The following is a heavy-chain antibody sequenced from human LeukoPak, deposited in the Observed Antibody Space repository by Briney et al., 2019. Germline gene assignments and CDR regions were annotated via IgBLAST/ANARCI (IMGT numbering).Heavy chain of an antibody. CDR3: AKFGGSWYARGIVY. J-gene: IGHJ4*02. CDR2: ISGSGGST. CDR1: GFTFSSYA. D-gene: IGHD6-13*01. Sequence: PGGSLRLSCAASGFTFSSYAMSWVRQAPGKGLEWVSAISGSGGSTYYADSVKGRFTISRDNSKNTLYLQMNSLRAEDTAVYYCAKFGGSWYARGIVYWGQGTLVTVSS. V-gene: IGHV3-23*01.